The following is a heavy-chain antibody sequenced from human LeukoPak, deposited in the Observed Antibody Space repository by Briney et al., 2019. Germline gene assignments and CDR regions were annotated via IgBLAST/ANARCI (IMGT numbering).Heavy chain of an antibody. CDR2: IGGAGVNT. CDR1: GFTFSSYA. J-gene: IGHJ4*02. Sequence: GGSLRLSCAASGFTFSSYAMNWVRQAPGKGLEWVSVIGGAGVNTYYADSVKGRFTISRDNSKNTLYLQMNSLRAEDTAVYYCARKLLYNSCWYYFHFWGQGTLVTVSS. CDR3: ARKLLYNSCWYYFHF. V-gene: IGHV3-23*01. D-gene: IGHD6-13*01.